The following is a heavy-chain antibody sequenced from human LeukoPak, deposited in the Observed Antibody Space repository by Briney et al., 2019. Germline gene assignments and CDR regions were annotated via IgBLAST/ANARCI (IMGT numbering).Heavy chain of an antibody. CDR2: IYYSGST. D-gene: IGHD6-13*01. V-gene: IGHV4-59*01. CDR3: ARGHHVPTIAAADHFDY. Sequence: SETLSLTCTVSGGSISSYYWSWIRQPPGKGLEWIGCIYYSGSTNYNPSLKSRVTTSVDTSKNQFSLKLSSVTAADTAVYYCARGHHVPTIAAADHFDYWGQGTLVTVSS. CDR1: GGSISSYY. J-gene: IGHJ4*02.